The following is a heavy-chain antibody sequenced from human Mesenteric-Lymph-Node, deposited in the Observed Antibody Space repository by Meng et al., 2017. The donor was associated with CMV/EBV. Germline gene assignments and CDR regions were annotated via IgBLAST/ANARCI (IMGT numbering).Heavy chain of an antibody. Sequence: GESLKISCAVSGFTLSTYWMTWVRQAPGRGLEWVANIKQDGSEKNYVDSVKGRFTISRDNANNSLYLQMNNLRGEDTAVYYCAKGFTVVNWGQGTLVTVSS. CDR1: GFTLSTYW. CDR2: IKQDGSEK. V-gene: IGHV3-7*01. J-gene: IGHJ4*02. CDR3: AKGFTVVN. D-gene: IGHD2-15*01.